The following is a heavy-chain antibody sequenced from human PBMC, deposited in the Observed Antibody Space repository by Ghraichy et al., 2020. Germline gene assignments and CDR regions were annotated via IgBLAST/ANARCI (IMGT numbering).Heavy chain of an antibody. CDR2: IYSSGST. CDR3: ARAPYNDDGFYDDGFDT. J-gene: IGHJ3*02. D-gene: IGHD3-22*01. V-gene: IGHV4-30-2*01. CDR1: GGSITSATYS. Sequence: QTLSLTCAVSGGSITSATYSWSWIRQPPGKGLEWIGYIYSSGSTYYNSSLKGRVTISADGSKNQISLKLSSVTAADTAVYYCARAPYNDDGFYDDGFDTWGQGTKVTVSS.